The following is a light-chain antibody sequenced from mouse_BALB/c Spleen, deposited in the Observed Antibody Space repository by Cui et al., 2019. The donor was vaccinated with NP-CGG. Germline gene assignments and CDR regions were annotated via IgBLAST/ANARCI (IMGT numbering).Light chain of an antibody. CDR2: GTN. CDR1: TGAVTTSNY. V-gene: IGLV1*01. Sequence: QTVLTQESALTTPPGETVTLTCRSSTGAVTTSNYANWVQEKPDHLFTGLIGGTNNRAPGVPARFSGSLIGDKAALTITGAQTKDEAIYFCALWYSNHWVFGGGTKLTVL. J-gene: IGLJ1*01. CDR3: ALWYSNHWV.